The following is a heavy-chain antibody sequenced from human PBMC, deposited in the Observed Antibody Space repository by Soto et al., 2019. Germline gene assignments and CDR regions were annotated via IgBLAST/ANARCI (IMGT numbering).Heavy chain of an antibody. J-gene: IGHJ6*02. Sequence: GESLKISCKGSGYTFTNYWIGWVRQMPGKGPEWMGIIYPGDSDTKYNPSFQGQVTISADKPITTTYLQWSSLKASDTAIYYCAASIFYYGMDVWGQGTTVTVSS. CDR3: AASIFYYGMDV. CDR2: IYPGDSDT. V-gene: IGHV5-51*04. CDR1: GYTFTNYW.